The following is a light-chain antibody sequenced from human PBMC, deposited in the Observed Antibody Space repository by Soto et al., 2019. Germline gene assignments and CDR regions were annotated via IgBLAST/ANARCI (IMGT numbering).Light chain of an antibody. Sequence: QSVLAQPASVSGSPGQSITISCTGTSSDIGGYKHVSWYQQHPGKAPKLMIYEVSNRPSGVSNRFSASKSGNTASLFISGLQAEDEADYYCSSYTSDSSYVFGSGTKVTVL. V-gene: IGLV2-14*01. CDR2: EVS. CDR1: SSDIGGYKH. J-gene: IGLJ1*01. CDR3: SSYTSDSSYV.